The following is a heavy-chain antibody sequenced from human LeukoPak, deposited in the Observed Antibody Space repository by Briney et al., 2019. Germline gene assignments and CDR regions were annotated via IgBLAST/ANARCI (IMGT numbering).Heavy chain of an antibody. Sequence: SETLSLTCTVSGASFNSDDQYWNWIRQSPGKGLEWIGSIHPSGMLYNNPSLESRVTMSRDTSKSQFSLNLNSVTAADTAVYFCSRGLGSRKLGYWGQGILVTVSS. CDR1: GASFNSDDQY. CDR3: SRGLGSRKLGY. D-gene: IGHD2-2*01. V-gene: IGHV4-31*03. CDR2: IHPSGML. J-gene: IGHJ4*02.